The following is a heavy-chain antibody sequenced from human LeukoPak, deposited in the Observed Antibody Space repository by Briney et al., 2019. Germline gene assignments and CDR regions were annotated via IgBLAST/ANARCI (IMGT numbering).Heavy chain of an antibody. V-gene: IGHV4-30-4*01. CDR1: GGSISSGDYY. CDR2: IYYSGST. CDR3: ARETLGASDNWFDP. J-gene: IGHJ5*02. D-gene: IGHD1-26*01. Sequence: SETLSLTCTVSGGSISSGDYYWSWIRQPPGKGLEWIGYIYYSGSTYYNPSLKSRVTISVATSKNQFSLKLSSVTAADTAVYYCARETLGASDNWFDPWGQGTLVTVSS.